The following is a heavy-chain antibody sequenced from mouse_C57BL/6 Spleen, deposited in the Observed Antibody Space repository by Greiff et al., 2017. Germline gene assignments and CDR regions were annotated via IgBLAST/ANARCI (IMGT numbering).Heavy chain of an antibody. Sequence: EVQLQESGAELVRPGSSVKMSCKTSGYTFTSYGINWVKQRPGQGLDWIGYIYLGNGYTESNEKFKGKATLTSDTSSSTAYMQLSSLTSEDSAIYFCASGQLGREGYYFDYWGQGTTLTVSA. CDR1: GYTFTSYG. D-gene: IGHD4-1*02. CDR2: IYLGNGYT. CDR3: ASGQLGREGYYFDY. J-gene: IGHJ2*01. V-gene: IGHV1-58*01.